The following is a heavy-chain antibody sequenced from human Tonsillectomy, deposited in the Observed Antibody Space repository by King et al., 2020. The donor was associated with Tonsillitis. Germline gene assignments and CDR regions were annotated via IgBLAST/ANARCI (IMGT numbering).Heavy chain of an antibody. CDR2: ISVYKGNT. D-gene: IGHD6-19*01. Sequence: QLVQSGAEVKKPGASVKVSCKASGYTFTSYGFSWVRQAPGQGLEWMGWISVYKGNTNHAQKFQGRVTMTADTSTSTAYMELRSLRSDDTAVYYCARDLLDSSGWAGYYYHGMDVWGQGTTVIVSS. CDR3: ARDLLDSSGWAGYYYHGMDV. CDR1: GYTFTSYG. J-gene: IGHJ6*02. V-gene: IGHV1-18*04.